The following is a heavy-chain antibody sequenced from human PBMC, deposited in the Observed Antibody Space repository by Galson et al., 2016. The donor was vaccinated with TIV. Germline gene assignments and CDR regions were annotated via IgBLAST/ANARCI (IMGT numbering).Heavy chain of an antibody. V-gene: IGHV2-5*02. Sequence: PALVTPTQTLTLTCTVSGFSLSSRGVGVAWIRQPPGKALEWLALIYWDDDKRYSPSLKTRLTITKVTSKNQVVLTLTNMEPVDTGTHYCAHRLLSVGANYYFDYWGQGTLVTVSS. CDR2: IYWDDDK. CDR3: AHRLLSVGANYYFDY. CDR1: GFSLSSRGVG. J-gene: IGHJ4*02. D-gene: IGHD3-16*01.